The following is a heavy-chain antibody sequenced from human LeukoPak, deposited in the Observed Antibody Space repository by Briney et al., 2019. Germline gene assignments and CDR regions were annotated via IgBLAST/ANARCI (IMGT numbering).Heavy chain of an antibody. J-gene: IGHJ4*02. Sequence: GGSLRLSCAASGFTFSSHSMNWVRQAPGKGLEWVSYISSSSSTKYYTDSVKGRFTISRDNAKNSLYLQMNSLRDDDTAVYYCARVGNGRSWDYWGQGTLVSVSS. CDR1: GFTFSSHS. CDR3: ARVGNGRSWDY. V-gene: IGHV3-48*02. CDR2: ISSSSSTK. D-gene: IGHD2-15*01.